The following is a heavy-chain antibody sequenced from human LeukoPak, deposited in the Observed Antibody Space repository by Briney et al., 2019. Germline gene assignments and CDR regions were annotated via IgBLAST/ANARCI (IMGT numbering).Heavy chain of an antibody. Sequence: GASVKVSCKASGYTFTSYGISWVRQAPGQGLEWMGWTSPYNGDTDYAQKLQGRVTMTTDTSTSIAYMDLGSLRSDDTAVYYCARKLYDSSRYGQTYYFDYWGQGTLVTVSS. J-gene: IGHJ4*02. CDR3: ARKLYDSSRYGQTYYFDY. CDR2: TSPYNGDT. D-gene: IGHD3-22*01. V-gene: IGHV1-18*01. CDR1: GYTFTSYG.